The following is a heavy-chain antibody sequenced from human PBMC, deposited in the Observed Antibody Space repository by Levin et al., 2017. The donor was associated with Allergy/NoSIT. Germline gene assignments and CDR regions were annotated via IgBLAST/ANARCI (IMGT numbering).Heavy chain of an antibody. J-gene: IGHJ4*02. D-gene: IGHD3-22*01. Sequence: GESLKISCAASGFTVSSNYMSWVRQAPGKGLEWVSVIYSGGSTYYADSVKGRFTISRDNSKNTLYLQMNSLRAEDTAVYYCALNLNYYDSSGYPKETDYWGQGTLVTVSS. V-gene: IGHV3-53*01. CDR1: GFTVSSNY. CDR2: IYSGGST. CDR3: ALNLNYYDSSGYPKETDY.